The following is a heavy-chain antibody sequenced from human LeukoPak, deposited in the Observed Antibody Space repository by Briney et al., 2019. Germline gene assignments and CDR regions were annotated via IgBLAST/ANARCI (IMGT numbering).Heavy chain of an antibody. V-gene: IGHV1-2*02. D-gene: IGHD5-12*01. Sequence: ASVKVSCKASGYTFTGYYMHWVRQAPGQGLEWMGWINPNSGGTNYAQKFQGRVTMTRDTSISTAYMELSRLRSDDTAVYYCARVQVATIAFDIWGQGTMVTVSS. CDR3: ARVQVATIAFDI. CDR1: GYTFTGYY. J-gene: IGHJ3*02. CDR2: INPNSGGT.